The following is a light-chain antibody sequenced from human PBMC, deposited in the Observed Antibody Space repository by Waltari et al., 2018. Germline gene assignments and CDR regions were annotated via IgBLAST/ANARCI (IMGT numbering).Light chain of an antibody. J-gene: IGLJ3*02. V-gene: IGLV2-14*01. CDR1: SSDVGGYNY. CDR2: DVS. Sequence: QSALTQPASVSGSPGQSITISCTGTSSDVGGYNYFSWYQQHPGKVPKLLIFDVSNRPSGVSNRFSGSKSGNTASLTISGLQAEDESDYYCCSFTSRSTWVFGGGTKLTVL. CDR3: CSFTSRSTWV.